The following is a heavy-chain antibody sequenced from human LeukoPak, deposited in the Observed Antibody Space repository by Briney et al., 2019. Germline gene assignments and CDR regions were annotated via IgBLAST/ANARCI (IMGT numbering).Heavy chain of an antibody. V-gene: IGHV1-69*05. CDR1: GGTFSSYA. Sequence: GALVKVSCKASGGTFSSYAISWVRQAPGQGLEWMGGIIPIVGTANYAQKFQGRVTITTDESTSTAYMELSSLRSEDTAVYYCARGAVYCSSTSCYVSYYYYMDVWGKGATVTVSS. CDR2: IIPIVGTA. J-gene: IGHJ6*03. D-gene: IGHD2-2*01. CDR3: ARGAVYCSSTSCYVSYYYYMDV.